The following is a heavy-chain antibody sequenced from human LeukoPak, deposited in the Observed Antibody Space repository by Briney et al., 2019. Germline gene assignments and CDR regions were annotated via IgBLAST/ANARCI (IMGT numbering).Heavy chain of an antibody. J-gene: IGHJ3*02. Sequence: SVKVSCKASGGTFSSYAISWVRRAPGQGREWMGGIIPIFGTANYAQKFQGRVTITTDESTSTAYMELSSLRSEDTAVYYCASPYSSGYDAFDIWGQGTMVTVSS. V-gene: IGHV1-69*05. CDR2: IIPIFGTA. D-gene: IGHD6-19*01. CDR1: GGTFSSYA. CDR3: ASPYSSGYDAFDI.